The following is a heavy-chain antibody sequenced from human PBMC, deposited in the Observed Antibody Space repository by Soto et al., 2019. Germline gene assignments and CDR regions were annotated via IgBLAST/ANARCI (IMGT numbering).Heavy chain of an antibody. CDR3: ARVLRFLDNNGFDI. D-gene: IGHD3-3*01. V-gene: IGHV1-69*13. CDR2: IIPIFGTA. CDR1: GGTFSSYA. Sequence: SVKVSCKASGGTFSSYAISWVRQAPGQGLEWMGGIIPIFGTANYAQKFQGRVTITADESTSTAYMELGSLRSEDTAVYYCARVLRFLDNNGFDIWGQRKMFAFSS. J-gene: IGHJ3*02.